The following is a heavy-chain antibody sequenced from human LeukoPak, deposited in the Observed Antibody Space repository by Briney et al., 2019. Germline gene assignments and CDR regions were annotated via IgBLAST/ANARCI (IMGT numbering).Heavy chain of an antibody. CDR1: GFTFSSYA. CDR2: ISYDGSNK. J-gene: IGHJ3*02. Sequence: GGSLRLSCAASGFTFSSYAMRWVRQAPGKGLEWVAVISYDGSNKYCADSVKGRFTISRDNSKNTLYLQMNSLRAEDTAVYYCARGYNWNGADAFDIWGQGTMVTVSS. CDR3: ARGYNWNGADAFDI. D-gene: IGHD1-20*01. V-gene: IGHV3-30*04.